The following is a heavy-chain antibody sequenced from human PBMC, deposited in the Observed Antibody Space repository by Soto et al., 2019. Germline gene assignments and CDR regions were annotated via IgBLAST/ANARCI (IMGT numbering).Heavy chain of an antibody. CDR1: GFTFSSYG. D-gene: IGHD3-16*02. CDR2: IWYDGSNK. J-gene: IGHJ3*02. V-gene: IGHV3-33*01. CDR3: ARDATPYYDYIWGSYPPTGNAFDI. Sequence: QVQLVESGGGVVQPGRSLRLSCAASGFTFSSYGMHWVRQAPGKGLEWVAVIWYDGSNKYYADSVKGRFTISRDNSKNTLYLQMNRLRAEDTAVYYCARDATPYYDYIWGSYPPTGNAFDIWGQGTMVTVSS.